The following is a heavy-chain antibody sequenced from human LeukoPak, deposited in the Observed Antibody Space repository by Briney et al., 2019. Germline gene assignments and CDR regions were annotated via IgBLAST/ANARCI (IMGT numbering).Heavy chain of an antibody. CDR2: IRYDGGNK. CDR3: AKDLSSSWYVRFDY. CDR1: GFTFSSYA. D-gene: IGHD6-13*01. V-gene: IGHV3-30*02. J-gene: IGHJ4*02. Sequence: GGSLRLSCAASGFTFSSYAMTWVRQAPGKGLEWVAFIRYDGGNKYYADSVKGRFTISRDNSKNTLYLQMNSLRAEDTAVYYCAKDLSSSWYVRFDYWGQGTLVTVSS.